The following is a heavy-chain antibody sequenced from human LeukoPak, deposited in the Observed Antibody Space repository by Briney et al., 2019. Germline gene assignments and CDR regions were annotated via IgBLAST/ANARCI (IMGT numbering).Heavy chain of an antibody. J-gene: IGHJ4*02. V-gene: IGHV1-8*01. CDR3: ARKDDYRTDY. CDR1: GYTFTGYD. CDR2: MNPNSGNT. Sequence: ASVKVSCKASGYTFTGYDINWVRQATGQGLEWMGWMNPNSGNTGYAQKFQGRVTMTRNTSISTAYMGLSSLRSEDTAVYYCARKDDYRTDYWGQGTLVTVSS. D-gene: IGHD1-14*01.